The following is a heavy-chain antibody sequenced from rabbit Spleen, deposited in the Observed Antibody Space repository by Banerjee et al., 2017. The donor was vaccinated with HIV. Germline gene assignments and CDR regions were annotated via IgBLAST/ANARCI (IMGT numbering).Heavy chain of an antibody. CDR1: AFSFSDRDV. Sequence: QEQLVESGGGLVKPEGSLTLTCKASAFSFSDRDVMCWVRQAPGKGLELIACINTGSGIAYYASWAKGRFTISKTSSTTVALQMTSLTAADTATYFCARTNADYGYNTYFNLWGQGTLVTVS. CDR2: INTGSGIA. V-gene: IGHV1S45*01. J-gene: IGHJ4*01. D-gene: IGHD6-1*01. CDR3: ARTNADYGYNTYFNL.